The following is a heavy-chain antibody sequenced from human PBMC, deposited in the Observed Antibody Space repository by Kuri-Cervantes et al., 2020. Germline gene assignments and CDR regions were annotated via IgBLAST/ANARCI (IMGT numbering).Heavy chain of an antibody. J-gene: IGHJ2*01. CDR1: GFTFSSYW. CDR3: AREGYCRGGNCYPSYWYFDL. V-gene: IGHV3-7*01. D-gene: IGHD2-15*01. CDR2: IKQDGSEK. Sequence: GGSLRLSCAASGFTFSSYWMSWVRQAPGKGLEWVANIKQDGSEKYYVDSVKGRFTISRDNSKNTLYLQMNSLRAEDTAVYYCAREGYCRGGNCYPSYWYFDLWGRGTLVTVSS.